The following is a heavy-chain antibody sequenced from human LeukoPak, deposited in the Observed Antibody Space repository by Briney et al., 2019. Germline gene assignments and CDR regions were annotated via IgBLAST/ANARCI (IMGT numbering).Heavy chain of an antibody. CDR2: ISAYNGNT. CDR1: GYTFTSYG. Sequence: GASVKVSCKASGYTFTSYGISWVRQAPGRGLEWMGWISAYNGNTNYAQKLQGRVTMTTDTSTSTAYMELRSLRSDDTAVYYCARGECSSTSCFRSEFDPWGQGTLVTVSS. J-gene: IGHJ5*02. CDR3: ARGECSSTSCFRSEFDP. D-gene: IGHD2-2*01. V-gene: IGHV1-18*01.